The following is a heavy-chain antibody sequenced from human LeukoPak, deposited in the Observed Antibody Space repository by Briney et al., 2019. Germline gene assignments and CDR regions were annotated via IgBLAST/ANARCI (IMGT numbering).Heavy chain of an antibody. D-gene: IGHD6-19*01. CDR1: GGTFSSYA. Sequence: ASVKVSCKASGGTFSSYAISWVRQAPGQGLEWMGGIIPIFGTANYAQKFQGRVTITADESTSTAYVELSSLRSEDTAVYYCARGSSSGWPKNSYYFDYWGQGTLVTVSS. CDR2: IIPIFGTA. V-gene: IGHV1-69*01. J-gene: IGHJ4*02. CDR3: ARGSSSGWPKNSYYFDY.